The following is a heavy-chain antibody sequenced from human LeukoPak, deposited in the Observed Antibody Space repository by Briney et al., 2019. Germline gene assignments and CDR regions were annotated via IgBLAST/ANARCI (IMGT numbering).Heavy chain of an antibody. D-gene: IGHD6-19*01. CDR1: GFTFSSYS. CDR3: ARSPGQWLFFDY. V-gene: IGHV3-21*01. J-gene: IGHJ4*02. CDR2: ISSSSSYI. Sequence: GGSLRLSCAASGFTFSSYSMNWVRRAPGKGLEWVSSISSSSSYIYYADSVKGRFTISRDNAKNSLYLQMNSLRAEDTAVYYCARSPGQWLFFDYWGQGTLVTVSS.